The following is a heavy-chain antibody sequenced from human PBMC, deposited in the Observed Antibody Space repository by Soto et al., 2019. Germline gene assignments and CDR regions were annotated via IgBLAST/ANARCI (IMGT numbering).Heavy chain of an antibody. V-gene: IGHV1-3*05. Sequence: QVQLVQSGAEEKKPGASVKVSLRASGYTFSSYAIHWVRQAPGQRLEWMGWINGGNGNTKYSQRFQGRVTITRDTSASTAFMELSSLRSEDTAVYYCARANSGYGDWGQGTLVTVSS. CDR1: GYTFSSYA. CDR2: INGGNGNT. CDR3: ARANSGYGD. J-gene: IGHJ4*02. D-gene: IGHD5-12*01.